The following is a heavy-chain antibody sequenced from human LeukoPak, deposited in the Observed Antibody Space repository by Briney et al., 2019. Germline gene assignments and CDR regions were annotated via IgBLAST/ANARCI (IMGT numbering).Heavy chain of an antibody. J-gene: IGHJ4*02. CDR3: AKGYYDSSGYYFFDH. CDR2: ISWNSGSI. D-gene: IGHD3-22*01. Sequence: PGGSLRLSCAASGFTFDDYAMHWARDAPGKGLEWISGISWNSGSIGYADSVKGRFTISRDNAKNSLYLQMNSLRAEDMAFYYCAKGYYDSSGYYFFDHWGQGTLVTVSS. V-gene: IGHV3-9*03. CDR1: GFTFDDYA.